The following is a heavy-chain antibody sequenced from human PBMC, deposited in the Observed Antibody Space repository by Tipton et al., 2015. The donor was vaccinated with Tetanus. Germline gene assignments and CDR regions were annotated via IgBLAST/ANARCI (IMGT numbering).Heavy chain of an antibody. Sequence: TLSLTCTVSGGSISSDAHYWSWIRQAPGKGLEWLGYISHSGTTNYNPSLKSRVTMTVDTSKNQFSLKLSSVTAADTAVYYCARGTGDYWGQGTLVTVSS. J-gene: IGHJ4*02. CDR1: GGSISSDAHY. CDR2: ISHSGTT. V-gene: IGHV4-61*08. D-gene: IGHD1-14*01. CDR3: ARGTGDY.